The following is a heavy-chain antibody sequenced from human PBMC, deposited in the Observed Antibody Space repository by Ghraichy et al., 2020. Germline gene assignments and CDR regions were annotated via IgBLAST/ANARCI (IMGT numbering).Heavy chain of an antibody. CDR1: GYTFINYD. CDR3: TRGRGAGGRDWFDP. D-gene: IGHD3-10*01. CDR2: MISNSGKA. V-gene: IGHV1-8*01. Sequence: ASVKVSCKASGYTFINYDINWVRQAPGQGLEWMGWMISNSGKAGYAQKFQGRVTMTTDTSTTTAYMELSGLGSEDTAVYYCTRGRGAGGRDWFDPWGQGTLVTVSS. J-gene: IGHJ5*02.